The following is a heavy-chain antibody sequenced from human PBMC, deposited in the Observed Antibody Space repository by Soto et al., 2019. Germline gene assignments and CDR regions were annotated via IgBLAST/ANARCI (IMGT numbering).Heavy chain of an antibody. Sequence: GGSLRLSCGASGLTFSSYAMIWVRQAPGKGLEWVSAISGSGGSTYYADSVKGRFTISRDNSKNTLYLQMNSLRAEDTAVYYCAKQSSSWYYLDYWGQGTLVTVSS. D-gene: IGHD6-13*01. CDR2: ISGSGGST. J-gene: IGHJ4*02. V-gene: IGHV3-23*01. CDR1: GLTFSSYA. CDR3: AKQSSSWYYLDY.